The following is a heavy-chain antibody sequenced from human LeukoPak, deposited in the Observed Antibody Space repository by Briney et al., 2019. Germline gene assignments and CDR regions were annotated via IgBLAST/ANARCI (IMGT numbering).Heavy chain of an antibody. Sequence: GGSLRLSCAASGFTFSSYSMNWVRQAPGKGLEWVSSISSSSSYIYYADSVKGRFTISRDNAKNSLYLQMNSLRAEDTAVYYCARGRAVAGRVDYWGQGTLVTVSS. CDR3: ARGRAVAGRVDY. J-gene: IGHJ4*02. D-gene: IGHD6-19*01. CDR2: ISSSSSYI. CDR1: GFTFSSYS. V-gene: IGHV3-21*01.